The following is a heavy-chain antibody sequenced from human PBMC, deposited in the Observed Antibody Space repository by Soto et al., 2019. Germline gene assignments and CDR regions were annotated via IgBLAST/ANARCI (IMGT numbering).Heavy chain of an antibody. Sequence: ASVKVSCKASGGTFSSYAISWVRQAPGQGLEWMGGIIPIFGTANYAQKLQGRVTITADESTSTAYMELSSLRSEDTAVYYCARRIMTTVTPGWYYYGMDVWGQGTTVTVSS. CDR2: IIPIFGTA. J-gene: IGHJ6*02. D-gene: IGHD4-4*01. V-gene: IGHV1-69*13. CDR1: GGTFSSYA. CDR3: ARRIMTTVTPGWYYYGMDV.